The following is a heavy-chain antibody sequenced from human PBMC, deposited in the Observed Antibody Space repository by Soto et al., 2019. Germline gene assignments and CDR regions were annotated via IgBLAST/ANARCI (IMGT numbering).Heavy chain of an antibody. V-gene: IGHV1-2*02. Sequence: ASVKVSCKASGYTFSGYYIHWVRQAPGQGFEWMGWINPNSGGTNYAQKFQGRVTMTRDTSISTAYMELSRLRSDDTAVYYCERDSVLRSVEWLFNYWGQGTLVTVSS. CDR3: ERDSVLRSVEWLFNY. CDR1: GYTFSGYY. CDR2: INPNSGGT. D-gene: IGHD3-3*01. J-gene: IGHJ4*02.